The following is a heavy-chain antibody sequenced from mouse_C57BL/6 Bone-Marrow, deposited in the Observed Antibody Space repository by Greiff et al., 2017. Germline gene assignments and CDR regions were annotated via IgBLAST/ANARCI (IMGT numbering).Heavy chain of an antibody. CDR1: GYTFTTYP. D-gene: IGHD2-1*01. CDR2: FHPYNDDT. J-gene: IGHJ2*01. CDR3: ARGGNYGGYYFDY. V-gene: IGHV1-47*01. Sequence: QVLLQQSGAELVKPGASVKMSCKASGYTFTTYPMEWMKQTHGKSLEWIGNFHPYNDDTKYNEKFKGKDTLTVEKSYSTVYLELSRLTSDDSAVYYCARGGNYGGYYFDYWGQGTTLTVSS.